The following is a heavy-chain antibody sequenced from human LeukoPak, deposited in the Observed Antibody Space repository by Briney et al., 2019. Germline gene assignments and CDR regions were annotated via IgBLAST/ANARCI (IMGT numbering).Heavy chain of an antibody. D-gene: IGHD4-17*01. CDR1: GYTFTGYY. V-gene: IGHV1-2*06. CDR2: INPNSGGT. Sequence: ASVKVSCKASGYTFTGYYMHWGRQAPGQGLELMGRINPNSGGTNYAQKFQGRVTMTRDTSISTAYMELSRLRSDDTAVYYCARVVTGTTVTPTYYFDYWGQGTLVTVSS. CDR3: ARVVTGTTVTPTYYFDY. J-gene: IGHJ4*02.